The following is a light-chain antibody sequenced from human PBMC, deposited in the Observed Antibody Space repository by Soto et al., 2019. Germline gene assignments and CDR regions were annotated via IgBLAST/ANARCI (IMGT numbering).Light chain of an antibody. CDR3: QQYENWPWT. CDR2: SAS. Sequence: EIVMTQSPATLSVSPGGRATLSCRTSQSISDTLAWYQQKPGQALRLLIYSASRRATGFPARFSGSGSGTDFTLTISSLQSEDFAVYYCQQYENWPWTFGQRTKVEIK. CDR1: QSISDT. V-gene: IGKV3-15*01. J-gene: IGKJ1*01.